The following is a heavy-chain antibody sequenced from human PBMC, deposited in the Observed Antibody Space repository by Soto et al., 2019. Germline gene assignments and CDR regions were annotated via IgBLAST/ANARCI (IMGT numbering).Heavy chain of an antibody. CDR1: GGSVSSGSYY. CDR3: ARGIGKGLXYFDWSPVEGYYYGMDV. J-gene: IGHJ6*02. CDR2: IYYSGST. Sequence: SETLSLTCTVSGGSVSSGSYYWSWIRQPPGKGVEWIGYIYYSGSTNYNPSLKSRVTISVDTSKNQFSLKLSSVTAADTAVYYCARGIGKGLXYFDWSPVEGYYYGMDVWGLGTTVTVSS. D-gene: IGHD3-9*01. V-gene: IGHV4-61*01.